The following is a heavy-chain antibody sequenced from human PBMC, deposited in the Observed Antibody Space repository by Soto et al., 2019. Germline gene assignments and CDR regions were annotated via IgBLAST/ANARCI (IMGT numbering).Heavy chain of an antibody. D-gene: IGHD6-19*01. CDR1: GFTFINYD. J-gene: IGHJ6*02. Sequence: QVQMVQSGAEVKKPGASVKVSCKASGFTFINYDLNWVRQAPGQGLEWMGWLSPHNLNTGNAEKFQGRLTLTLETSINTAYMEMSGLRSEDTAVYFCARAPTYKQNTGWAHSFGMDVWGQGTTVIVSS. CDR3: ARAPTYKQNTGWAHSFGMDV. V-gene: IGHV1-8*01. CDR2: LSPHNLNT.